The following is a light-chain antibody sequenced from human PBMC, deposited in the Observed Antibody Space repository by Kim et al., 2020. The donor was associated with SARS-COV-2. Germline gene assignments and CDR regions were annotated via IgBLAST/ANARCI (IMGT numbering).Light chain of an antibody. CDR2: GSI. CDR3: QSYDTSLRASV. J-gene: IGLJ3*02. Sequence: QPVLTQPPSVSGASGQRVTISCTGSSSNIGAGYDVFWYRQLPRTAPKLLIYGSIERPSGVPDRFSGSKSGAAASLAIIDLQVDDEADYYCQSYDTSLRASVFGGGTRLTVL. V-gene: IGLV1-40*01. CDR1: SSNIGAGYD.